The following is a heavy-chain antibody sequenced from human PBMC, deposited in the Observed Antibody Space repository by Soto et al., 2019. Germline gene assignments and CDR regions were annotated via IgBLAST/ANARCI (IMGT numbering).Heavy chain of an antibody. J-gene: IGHJ4*02. D-gene: IGHD3-16*02. CDR3: ARGRIYDYVWGSSRYHLDY. Sequence: SETLSLTCAVYGESFGGYYWSWIRQPPGKGLEWIGEINHSGSTNYNPSLKSRVTISVDTSKNQFSLKLSSVTAADTAVYYCARGRIYDYVWGSSRYHLDYWGRGTQVTVS. CDR2: INHSGST. CDR1: GESFGGYY. V-gene: IGHV4-34*01.